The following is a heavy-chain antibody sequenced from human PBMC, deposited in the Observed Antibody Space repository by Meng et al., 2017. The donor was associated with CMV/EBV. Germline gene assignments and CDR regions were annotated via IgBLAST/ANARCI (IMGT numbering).Heavy chain of an antibody. V-gene: IGHV1-69*05. D-gene: IGHD6-19*01. CDR2: IIPIFGTA. J-gene: IGHJ4*02. CDR1: GGTFSSYA. CDR3: VLDSSGWYSM. Sequence: SVKVSCKASGGTFSSYAISWVRQAPGQGLEWMGGIIPIFGTANYAQKFQGRVTITTDESTSTAYMELSSLRSEDTAVYYCVLDSSGWYSMWGQGTLVTVCS.